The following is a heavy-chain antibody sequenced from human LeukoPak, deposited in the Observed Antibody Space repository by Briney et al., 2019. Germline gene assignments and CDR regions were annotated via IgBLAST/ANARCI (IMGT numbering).Heavy chain of an antibody. J-gene: IGHJ4*02. Sequence: GGSLRLSCAASGFTFSSYSMNWVRQAPGKGLEWVSSISSSSSYIYYADSVKGRFTISRDNAKNSLYLQMNSLRAEDTAVYYCARRRKNPTYSNYEYYFDYWGQGTLVTVSS. D-gene: IGHD4-11*01. CDR2: ISSSSSYI. CDR3: ARRRKNPTYSNYEYYFDY. CDR1: GFTFSSYS. V-gene: IGHV3-21*01.